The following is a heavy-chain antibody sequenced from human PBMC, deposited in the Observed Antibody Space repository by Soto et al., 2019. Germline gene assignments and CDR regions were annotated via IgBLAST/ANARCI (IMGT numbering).Heavy chain of an antibody. D-gene: IGHD4-17*01. CDR1: GGSISSGDYY. Sequence: SETPSLTCTVSGGSISSGDYYWSWILQPPGKGLEWIGYIYYSGSTYYNPSLKSRVTISVDTSKNQFSLKLSSVTAADTAVYYCARRYGASFDYWGQGTLVTVSS. J-gene: IGHJ4*02. V-gene: IGHV4-30-4*02. CDR3: ARRYGASFDY. CDR2: IYYSGST.